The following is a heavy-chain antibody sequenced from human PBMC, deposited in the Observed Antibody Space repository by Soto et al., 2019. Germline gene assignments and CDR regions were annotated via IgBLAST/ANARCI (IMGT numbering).Heavy chain of an antibody. CDR1: GYTFVNYE. CDR3: ARQQAMDY. J-gene: IGHJ4*02. Sequence: QVQLVQSGAEVKKPGASVKVSCKASGYTFVNYESNWVRQATGQGLEWLGWMKPPSGDTCYAKTFQGRVTMTRNTSITTAYRELNSLNSEDTAVYYCARQQAMDYWGQGTLVTVSS. V-gene: IGHV1-8*01. CDR2: MKPPSGDT.